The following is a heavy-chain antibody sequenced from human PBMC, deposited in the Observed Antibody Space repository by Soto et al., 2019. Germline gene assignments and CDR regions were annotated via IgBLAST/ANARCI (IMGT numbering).Heavy chain of an antibody. Sequence: EVQLVESGGGLVQPGGSLRLSCAASGFTSDNYAMHWVRHAPGKGLEWVSGIRWNSGSMAYADSVKGRFTISRDSAKNSLYLQMNSLRPEDTALYYCARGHHYCYYVGWFDPWGQGTLVTVS. J-gene: IGHJ5*02. CDR3: ARGHHYCYYVGWFDP. V-gene: IGHV3-9*02. CDR2: IRWNSGSM. CDR1: GFTSDNYA. D-gene: IGHD4-17*01.